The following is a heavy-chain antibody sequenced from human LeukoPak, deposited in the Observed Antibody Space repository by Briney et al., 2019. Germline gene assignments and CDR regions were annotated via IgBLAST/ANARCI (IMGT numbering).Heavy chain of an antibody. Sequence: SETLSLTCTVSGASISGYYWSWVRQPPGKRLEFVGYIYNSLNDYNPSLKRRVIISSDPSKNQFSLRLSSMTAADTAVYYCAILPTVWGKGTLVTVSS. V-gene: IGHV4-59*01. CDR3: AILPTV. CDR2: IYNSLN. CDR1: GASISGYY. J-gene: IGHJ4*02. D-gene: IGHD1-14*01.